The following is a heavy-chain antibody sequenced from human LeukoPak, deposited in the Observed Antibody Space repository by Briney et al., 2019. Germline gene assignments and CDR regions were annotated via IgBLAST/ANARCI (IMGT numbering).Heavy chain of an antibody. J-gene: IGHJ5*02. CDR3: ARTLRTTASFDP. CDR2: MNPNSGNT. V-gene: IGHV1-8*01. CDR1: GYTFTSYD. Sequence: GASVKVSCKASGYTFTSYDINWVRQATGQGLEWMGWMNPNSGNTGYAQKLQGRVTMTTDTSTSTAYMELRSLRSDDTAVYYCARTLRTTASFDPWGQGTLVTVSS. D-gene: IGHD4-11*01.